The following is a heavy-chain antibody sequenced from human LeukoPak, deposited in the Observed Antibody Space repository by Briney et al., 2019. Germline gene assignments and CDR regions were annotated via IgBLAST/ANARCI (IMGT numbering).Heavy chain of an antibody. Sequence: GGSLRLSCAASGFTFSSYGMSWVRQAPGKGLEWVSAISGSGGSTYYADSVKGRLTISRDNSKNTLYLQMNSLRAEDTAVYYCARGGSYLSAFDIWGQGTMVTVSS. J-gene: IGHJ3*02. D-gene: IGHD1-26*01. CDR2: ISGSGGST. V-gene: IGHV3-23*01. CDR1: GFTFSSYG. CDR3: ARGGSYLSAFDI.